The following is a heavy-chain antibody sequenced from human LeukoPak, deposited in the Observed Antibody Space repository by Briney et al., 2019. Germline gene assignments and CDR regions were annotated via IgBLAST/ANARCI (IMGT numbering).Heavy chain of an antibody. CDR3: SGPFDS. V-gene: IGHV4-39*02. J-gene: IGHJ4*02. Sequence: SETLSLTCTVSGGSISSSTFYWGWIRQPPGKGLEWIGSMFSGGSTYYNPSLKSRVTISVDTSKNHFSLKLRSVTAADTAVYVSSGPFDSWGQGTLVTVSS. CDR2: MFSGGST. CDR1: GGSISSSTFY. D-gene: IGHD3-22*01.